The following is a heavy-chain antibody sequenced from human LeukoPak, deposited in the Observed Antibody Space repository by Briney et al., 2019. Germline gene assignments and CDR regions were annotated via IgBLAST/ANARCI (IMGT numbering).Heavy chain of an antibody. CDR1: GGSISSSSYY. Sequence: SETLSLTCTVSGGSISSSSYYWGWIRQPPGKGLEWIGNIYYSGSTYYNPSLKSRVTISVDTSKTQISLTLTSATAADTAVYYCARLSSGWYYFDYWGQGTLVTVSS. D-gene: IGHD6-19*01. J-gene: IGHJ4*02. V-gene: IGHV4-39*01. CDR3: ARLSSGWYYFDY. CDR2: IYYSGST.